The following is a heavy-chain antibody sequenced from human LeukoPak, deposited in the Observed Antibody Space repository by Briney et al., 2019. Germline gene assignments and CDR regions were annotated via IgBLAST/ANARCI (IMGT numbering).Heavy chain of an antibody. CDR2: IYYSGST. CDR1: GGSISSGEYY. V-gene: IGHV4-30-4*01. CDR3: ARDGSSSGWYAPHSVVY. D-gene: IGHD6-19*01. Sequence: PSQTLSLTCTVSGGSISSGEYYWSWIRQPPGKGLEWIGYIYYSGSTYYNPSLKSRVTISVDTSKNQFSLKLSSVTAADTAVYYCARDGSSSGWYAPHSVVYWGQGTLVTVSS. J-gene: IGHJ4*02.